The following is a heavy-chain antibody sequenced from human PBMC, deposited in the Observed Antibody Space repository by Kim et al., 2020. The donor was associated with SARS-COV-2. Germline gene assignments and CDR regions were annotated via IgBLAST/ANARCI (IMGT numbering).Heavy chain of an antibody. V-gene: IGHV3-23*01. D-gene: IGHD3-10*01. J-gene: IGHJ4*02. Sequence: KGRFTISRDNSKNTLYLQMNSLRAEDTAVYYCAKDPGMVRGVITFYYFDYWGQGTLVTVSS. CDR3: AKDPGMVRGVITFYYFDY.